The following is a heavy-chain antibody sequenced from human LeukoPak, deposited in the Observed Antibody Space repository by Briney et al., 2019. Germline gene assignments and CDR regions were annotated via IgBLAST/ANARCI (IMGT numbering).Heavy chain of an antibody. D-gene: IGHD6-13*01. CDR2: IYTSGST. CDR1: GGSISSGSYY. J-gene: IGHJ4*02. CDR3: ATMYSSMVDY. V-gene: IGHV4-61*02. Sequence: PSQTLSLTCTVSGGSISSGSYYWSWIRQPAGKGLEWIGRIYTSGSTNYNPSLKSRVTMSVDTSKNQFSLRLTSVTAADTALYYCATMYSSMVDYWGQGTLVTVSS.